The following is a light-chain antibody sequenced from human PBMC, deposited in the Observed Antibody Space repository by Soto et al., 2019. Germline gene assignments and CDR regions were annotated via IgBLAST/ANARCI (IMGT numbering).Light chain of an antibody. J-gene: IGKJ5*01. V-gene: IGKV3-20*01. CDR1: QSVSSSY. Sequence: EIVLTQSPGTLSLSPGERATLSCRASQSVSSSYLAWYQQKPGQAPRLLIYGASSRATGIPDRFSGSGSGTDFTLTIGRLEPEDVAVYYCQQYGSSPITFGRGTGLEIK. CDR3: QQYGSSPIT. CDR2: GAS.